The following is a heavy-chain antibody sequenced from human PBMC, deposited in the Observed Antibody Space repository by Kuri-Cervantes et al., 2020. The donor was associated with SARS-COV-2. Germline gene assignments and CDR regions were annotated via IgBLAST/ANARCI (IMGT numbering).Heavy chain of an antibody. V-gene: IGHV3-23*01. D-gene: IGHD7-27*01. Sequence: GGSLRLSCAASGFTFSNAWMSWVRQAPGKGLEWVSAISGSGGSTYYADSVKGRFTISRDNSKNTLYLQMNSLRAEDTAVYYCARDLRLGKSLDYWGQGTLVTVSS. CDR2: ISGSGGST. CDR3: ARDLRLGKSLDY. CDR1: GFTFSNAW. J-gene: IGHJ4*02.